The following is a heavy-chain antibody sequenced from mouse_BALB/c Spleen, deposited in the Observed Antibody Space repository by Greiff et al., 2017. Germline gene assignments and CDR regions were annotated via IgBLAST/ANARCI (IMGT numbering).Heavy chain of an antibody. CDR1: GFSLTSYG. CDR2: IWSGGST. V-gene: IGHV2-2*02. CDR3: ARGTRGYFDV. Sequence: QVQLKQSGPGLVQPSQSLSITCTVSGFSLTSYGVHWVRQSPGKGLEWLGVIWSGGSTDYNAAFISRLSISKDNSKSQVFFKMNSLQANDTAIYYCARGTRGYFDVWGAGTTVTVSS. J-gene: IGHJ1*01.